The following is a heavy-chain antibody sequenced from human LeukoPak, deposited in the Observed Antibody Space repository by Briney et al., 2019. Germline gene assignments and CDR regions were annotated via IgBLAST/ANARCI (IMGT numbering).Heavy chain of an antibody. V-gene: IGHV4-34*01. Sequence: PSETLSLTCAVYGGSFSGYYWSWIRQPPGKGLEWIGEINHSGSTNYNLSLKSRVTISVDTSKNQFSLKLSSVTAADTAVYYCARVKVLDSQWLVPIYFDYWGQGTLVTVSS. D-gene: IGHD6-19*01. CDR3: ARVKVLDSQWLVPIYFDY. J-gene: IGHJ4*02. CDR1: GGSFSGYY. CDR2: INHSGST.